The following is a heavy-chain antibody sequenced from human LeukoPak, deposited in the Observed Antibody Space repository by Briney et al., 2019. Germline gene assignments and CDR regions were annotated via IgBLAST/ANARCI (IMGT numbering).Heavy chain of an antibody. V-gene: IGHV3-30*04. CDR3: AREKDDWAQFDY. Sequence: QSAGSLTLSCVASGLMFRSYAMYWVPQAPGKGLEWVAVTSYDGSNDYADSVKGRFTISRDSSKNTLYLQMNSMRVEDTAVYYCAREKDDWAQFDYWGQGTLVTVSS. D-gene: IGHD3-9*01. CDR1: GLMFRSYA. CDR2: TSYDGSN. J-gene: IGHJ4*02.